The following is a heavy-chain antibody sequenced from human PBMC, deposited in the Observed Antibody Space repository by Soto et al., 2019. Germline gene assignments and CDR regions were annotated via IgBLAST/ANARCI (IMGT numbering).Heavy chain of an antibody. CDR1: GGTFSSYA. CDR3: ARDIVGATTRKYYYGMDV. V-gene: IGHV1-69*13. D-gene: IGHD1-26*01. Sequence: SVKVSCKASGGTFSSYAISWVRQAPGQGLEWMGGIIPIFGTANYARKFQGRVTITADESTSTAYMELSSLRSEDTAAYYCARDIVGATTRKYYYGMDVWGQGTTVTVSS. CDR2: IIPIFGTA. J-gene: IGHJ6*02.